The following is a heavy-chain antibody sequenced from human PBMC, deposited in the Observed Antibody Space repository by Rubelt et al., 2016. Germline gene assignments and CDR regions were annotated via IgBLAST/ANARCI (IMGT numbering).Heavy chain of an antibody. CDR3: TATDWGY. D-gene: IGHD7-27*01. Sequence: EVQLVESGGGLVKPGGSLRLSCPASGFTFSNAWMTWVRQASGKGLGWVGRLKSKTDGETTDYAAPVKGRFTISRDDSKNMVYLQMNNLKNEDTAVYYCTATDWGYWGQGTLVTVSS. V-gene: IGHV3-15*01. CDR1: GFTFSNAW. CDR2: LKSKTDGETT. J-gene: IGHJ4*02.